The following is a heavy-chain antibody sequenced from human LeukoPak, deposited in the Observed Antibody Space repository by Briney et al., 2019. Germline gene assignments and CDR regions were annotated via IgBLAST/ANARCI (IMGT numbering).Heavy chain of an antibody. CDR1: GFTFDDYA. D-gene: IGHD2-15*01. CDR2: ISWNSGSI. Sequence: GGSLRLSCAASGFTFDDYAMHWVRQAPGKGLEWVSGISWNSGSIGYADSVKGRFTISRDNAKNSLYLQMNSLRAEDTALYYCAGGYCSGGSCYFEYFQHWGQGTLVTVSS. J-gene: IGHJ1*01. CDR3: AGGYCSGGSCYFEYFQH. V-gene: IGHV3-9*01.